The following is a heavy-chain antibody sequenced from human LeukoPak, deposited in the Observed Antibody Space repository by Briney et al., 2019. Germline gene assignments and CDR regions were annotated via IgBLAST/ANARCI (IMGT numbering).Heavy chain of an antibody. V-gene: IGHV3-30*18. CDR1: GFTFSSYG. D-gene: IGHD5-12*01. CDR3: AKDRDAINTYFDY. Sequence: PGGSLRLSCAASGFTFSSYGMHWVRQAPGKGLEWVAVISYDGSNKDYADSVKGRFTISRDNSKSTLYLQMNSLRVEDTAVYYCAKDRDAINTYFDYWGQGTLVTVSS. J-gene: IGHJ4*02. CDR2: ISYDGSNK.